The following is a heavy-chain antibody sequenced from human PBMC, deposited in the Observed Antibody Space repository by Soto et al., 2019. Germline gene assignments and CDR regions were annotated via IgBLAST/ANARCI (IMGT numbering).Heavy chain of an antibody. CDR1: GFSLSTSGVG. J-gene: IGHJ4*02. V-gene: IGHV2-5*02. CDR2: IYWDDDK. D-gene: IGHD1-1*01. Sequence: QITLKESGPTRVKPTQTLTLTCTFSGFSLSTSGVGVGCIRQPPGKALERLALIYWDDDKRYNPSLKSRLTIPNDTSKNQVVLTMSNRDPVDTATYYCAHRVGLQGNWNGGYFVFWVQGALVTVSS. CDR3: AHRVGLQGNWNGGYFVF.